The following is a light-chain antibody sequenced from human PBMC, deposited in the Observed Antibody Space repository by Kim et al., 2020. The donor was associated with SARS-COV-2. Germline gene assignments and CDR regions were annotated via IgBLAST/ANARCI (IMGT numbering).Light chain of an antibody. J-gene: IGLJ1*01. CDR1: NIGSKN. CDR2: RDS. Sequence: VAMGQTARSTCGGNNIGSKNVHWYLEKPGQAPGLVIYRDSNRPAGIPERFSGSNSGNTATLTISRAQAGDEADYYCQVWDSSTGVFGTGTKVTVL. CDR3: QVWDSSTGV. V-gene: IGLV3-9*01.